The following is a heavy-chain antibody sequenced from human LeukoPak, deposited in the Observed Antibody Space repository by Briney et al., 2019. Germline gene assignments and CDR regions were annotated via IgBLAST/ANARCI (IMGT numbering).Heavy chain of an antibody. CDR1: GYTFTGYY. CDR2: INPNSGGT. CDR3: TRLSAATQTNY. D-gene: IGHD6-25*01. J-gene: IGHJ4*02. V-gene: IGHV1-2*02. Sequence: GASVKVSCKASGYTFTGYYMHWVRQAPGQGLEWMGWINPNSGGTNYAQKFQGRVTMTRDTSISTAYMELSRLRSDDTAVYYCTRLSAATQTNYWGQGTLVFVSS.